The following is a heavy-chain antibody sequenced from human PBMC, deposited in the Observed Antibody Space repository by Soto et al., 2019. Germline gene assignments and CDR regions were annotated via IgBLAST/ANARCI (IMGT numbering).Heavy chain of an antibody. CDR3: ATSPGIAVAGSSNWFDP. J-gene: IGHJ5*02. CDR1: GGSFSGYY. Sequence: QVQLQQWGAGLLKPSETLSLTCAVYGGSFSGYYWSWIRQPPGKGLEWIGEINHSGSTNYNPSLKSRVTISVDTSKNQFSVKLSSVTAADTAVYYCATSPGIAVAGSSNWFDPWGQGTLVTVSS. CDR2: INHSGST. V-gene: IGHV4-34*01. D-gene: IGHD6-19*01.